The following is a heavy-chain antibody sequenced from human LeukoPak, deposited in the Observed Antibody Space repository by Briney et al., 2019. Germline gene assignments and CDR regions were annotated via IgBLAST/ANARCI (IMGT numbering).Heavy chain of an antibody. CDR2: IRSKAYGGTT. D-gene: IGHD4-17*01. CDR3: TSRITVTTYFDY. Sequence: PGRSLRLSCTASGFTFGDYAMSWVRQAPGKGLEWVGFIRSKAYGGTTEYAASVKGRLTISRDDSKSIAYLQMNSLKTEDTAVYYCTSRITVTTYFDYWGQGTLDTVSS. CDR1: GFTFGDYA. V-gene: IGHV3-49*04. J-gene: IGHJ4*02.